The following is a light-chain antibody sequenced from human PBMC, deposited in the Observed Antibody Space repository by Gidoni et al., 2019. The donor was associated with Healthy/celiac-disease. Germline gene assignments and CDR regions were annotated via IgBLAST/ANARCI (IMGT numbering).Light chain of an antibody. V-gene: IGKV4-1*01. Sequence: DIVMTQSPDSLAVSLGERATINCKSSQSVLYSSNNKNYLAWYQQQPGQPPKLLIYWASTRESGVPDRFSGSGSGTDFTLTISSLQAEDVAVYYCQQYYSTPFAFGGETKVEIK. CDR1: QSVLYSSNNKNY. J-gene: IGKJ4*01. CDR3: QQYYSTPFA. CDR2: WAS.